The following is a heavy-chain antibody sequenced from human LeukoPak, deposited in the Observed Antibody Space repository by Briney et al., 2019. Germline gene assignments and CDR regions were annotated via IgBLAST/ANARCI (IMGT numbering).Heavy chain of an antibody. CDR3: ARDLRGIAVAGSY. Sequence: GGSLRLSCAASGFTFSSYAMHWVRQAPGKGLEWVAVISYDGSNKYYADSVKGRFTISRDNSKNTLYLQMNSLRAEDTAVYYCARDLRGIAVAGSYWGQGTLVTVSS. J-gene: IGHJ4*02. CDR1: GFTFSSYA. CDR2: ISYDGSNK. V-gene: IGHV3-30-3*01. D-gene: IGHD6-19*01.